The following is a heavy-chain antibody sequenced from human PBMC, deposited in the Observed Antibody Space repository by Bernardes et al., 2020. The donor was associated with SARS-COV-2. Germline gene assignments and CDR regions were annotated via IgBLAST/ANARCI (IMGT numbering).Heavy chain of an antibody. Sequence: ASVKVSCKASGYTFTSYGISWVRQAPGQGLEWMGWISAYNGNTNYAQKLQGRVTMTTDTSTSTAYMELRSLRSDDTAVYYCAREGYSSGWYYTTYFDYWGQGTLVTVSS. CDR1: GYTFTSYG. D-gene: IGHD6-19*01. J-gene: IGHJ4*02. V-gene: IGHV1-18*01. CDR3: AREGYSSGWYYTTYFDY. CDR2: ISAYNGNT.